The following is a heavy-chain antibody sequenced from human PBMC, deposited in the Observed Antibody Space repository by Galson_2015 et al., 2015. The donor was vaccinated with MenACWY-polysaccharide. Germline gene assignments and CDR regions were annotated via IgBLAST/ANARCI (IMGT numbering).Heavy chain of an antibody. CDR3: ARGIAPDGIAVGNVLNDY. Sequence: SVKVSCKASGYTFTSYDINWVRQATGQGLEWMGWMNPNSGNTGYPQKFQGRVTMTRNTSISTAYMELSSLRSEDTAVYYRARGIAPDGIAVGNVLNDYWGQGTLVTVSS. D-gene: IGHD6-19*01. V-gene: IGHV1-8*01. CDR1: GYTFTSYD. CDR2: MNPNSGNT. J-gene: IGHJ4*02.